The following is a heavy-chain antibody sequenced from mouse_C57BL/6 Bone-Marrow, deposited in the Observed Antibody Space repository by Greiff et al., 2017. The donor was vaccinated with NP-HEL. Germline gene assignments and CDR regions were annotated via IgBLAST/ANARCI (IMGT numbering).Heavy chain of an antibody. V-gene: IGHV1-87*01. J-gene: IGHJ1*03. CDR3: SEDSAVYYCACPLYGSSYRWYFDV. CDR2: GQGLEWIG. CDR1: YTFSRRVH. D-gene: IGHD1-1*01. Sequence: VQGVESGPELARPWASVKISCQAFYTFSRRVHFAIRDTNYWMQWVKQRPGQGLEWIGAIYPGNGDTSYNQKFKGKATLTADKSSSTAYMQLSSLTSEDSAVYYCACPLYGSSYRWYFDVWGTGTTVTVSS.